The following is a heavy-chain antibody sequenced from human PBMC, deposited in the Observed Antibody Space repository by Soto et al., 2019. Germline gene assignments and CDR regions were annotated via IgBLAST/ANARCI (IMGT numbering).Heavy chain of an antibody. CDR3: APTYYGDYAYQYFHR. Sequence: QVQLQESGPGLVKPSQTLSLTCTVSGGSIISGDYYWNWIRQHPGKGLEWIGYIYYSGSTYYNPSFKSSVTLSADTSNIQYSLNLSSVTAADTAIYYSAPTYYGDYAYQYFHRWGQGTLVTVSS. J-gene: IGHJ1*01. D-gene: IGHD4-17*01. CDR2: IYYSGST. V-gene: IGHV4-31*01. CDR1: GGSIISGDYY.